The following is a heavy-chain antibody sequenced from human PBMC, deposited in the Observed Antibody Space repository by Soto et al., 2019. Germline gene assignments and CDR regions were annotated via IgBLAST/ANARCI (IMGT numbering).Heavy chain of an antibody. CDR3: ARGAFPTWGTYPRDY. Sequence: EVQLVESGGGLVQPGGSLRLSCAASGFTFTSYWMTWVRQAPGKGLEWVANIKQDGGAKYYVGSVKGRFTISRDNAENSLYLQLDSLRAEDAAVYYCARGAFPTWGTYPRDYWGQGTLVTVSS. CDR1: GFTFTSYW. CDR2: IKQDGGAK. J-gene: IGHJ4*02. D-gene: IGHD3-16*02. V-gene: IGHV3-7*04.